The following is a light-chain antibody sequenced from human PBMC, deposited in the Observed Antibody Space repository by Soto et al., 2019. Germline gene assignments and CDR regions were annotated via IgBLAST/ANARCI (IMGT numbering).Light chain of an antibody. CDR3: QHYGSALFT. CDR2: GAS. Sequence: EIVLTQSPGTLSLSPGERATLSCRASQSFSSSYLAWYQQKPGQAPRLLIYGASSRANGIPDRFSGSGSGIDFALTISSLEPGDFAVYYCQHYGSALFTFGPGTKVDVK. V-gene: IGKV3-20*01. J-gene: IGKJ3*01. CDR1: QSFSSSY.